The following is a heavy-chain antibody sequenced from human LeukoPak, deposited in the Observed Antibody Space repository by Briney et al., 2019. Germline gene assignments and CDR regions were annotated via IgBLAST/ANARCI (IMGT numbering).Heavy chain of an antibody. V-gene: IGHV3-23*01. J-gene: IGHJ5*02. CDR2: ISGSGGST. CDR1: GFTFSSYA. Sequence: PGGPLRLSCAASGFTFSSYAMSWVRQPPRKGLEWVSAISGSGGSTYYADSVKGRFTISRDNSKNTLYLQMNSLRAEDTAVYYCAKVGASVRGVPRWFDPWGQGTLVTVSS. CDR3: AKVGASVRGVPRWFDP. D-gene: IGHD3-10*01.